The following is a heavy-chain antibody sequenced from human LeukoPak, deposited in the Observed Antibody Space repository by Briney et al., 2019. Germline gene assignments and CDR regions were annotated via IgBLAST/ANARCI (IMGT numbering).Heavy chain of an antibody. CDR1: GDSISSYY. J-gene: IGHJ3*02. CDR3: ARLNWNDGAFDI. Sequence: SETLSLTCTVSGDSISSYYWSWIRQPPGKGLEWIWYIYNSGSTNYNPSLKSRVTISVDTSKNQFSLKLSSVTAADTAVYYCARLNWNDGAFDIWGQGTMVTVSS. D-gene: IGHD1-1*01. V-gene: IGHV4-4*09. CDR2: IYNSGST.